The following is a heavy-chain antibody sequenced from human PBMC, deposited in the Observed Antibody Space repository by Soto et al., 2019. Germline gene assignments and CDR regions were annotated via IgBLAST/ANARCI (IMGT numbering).Heavy chain of an antibody. CDR3: ARHVGGHFSGGSCDWTFDAVGI. Sequence: PGESLKISCKGSGYSFTSSWNGWVRQLPGKGLEWMAIVYPGDSDTRYSPSFQGQVTISADKSISTAYLQWSSLKASDTAMYYCARHVGGHFSGGSCDWTFDAVGIRGQGTMVTVSS. V-gene: IGHV5-51*01. CDR2: VYPGDSDT. CDR1: GYSFTSSW. J-gene: IGHJ3*02. D-gene: IGHD2-15*01.